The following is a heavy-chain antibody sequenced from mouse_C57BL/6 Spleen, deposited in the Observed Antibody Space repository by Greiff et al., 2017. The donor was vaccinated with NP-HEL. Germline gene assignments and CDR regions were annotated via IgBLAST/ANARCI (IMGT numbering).Heavy chain of an antibody. D-gene: IGHD2-4*01. CDR3: ARITTDYYYAMDY. V-gene: IGHV1-80*01. J-gene: IGHJ4*01. CDR1: GYAFSSYW. Sequence: QVQLKESGAELVKPGASVKISCKASGYAFSSYWMNWVKQRPGQGLEWIGQIYPGDGDTNYNGKFKGKATLTADKSSSTAYLQLSSLTSQDSAVYVCARITTDYYYAMDYWGQGTSVTVSS. CDR2: IYPGDGDT.